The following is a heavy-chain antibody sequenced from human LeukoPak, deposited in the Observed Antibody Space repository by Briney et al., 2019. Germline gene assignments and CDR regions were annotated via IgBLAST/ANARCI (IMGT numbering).Heavy chain of an antibody. CDR3: AKDLFLGRSGYNFDY. J-gene: IGHJ4*02. Sequence: GGSLRLSCAASGFTFSSYAMSWVRQAPGKGLEWVSAISGSGGSTYYADSVKGRFTISRDNSKNTLFLQMSSLRAEDTAVYYCAKDLFLGRSGYNFDYWGLGTLVTVSS. V-gene: IGHV3-23*01. CDR2: ISGSGGST. CDR1: GFTFSSYA. D-gene: IGHD5-18*01.